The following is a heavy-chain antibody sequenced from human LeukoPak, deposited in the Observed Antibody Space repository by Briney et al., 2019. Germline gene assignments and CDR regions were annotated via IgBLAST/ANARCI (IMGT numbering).Heavy chain of an antibody. CDR3: AKDKSQGFDY. CDR1: GFTFDDYT. CDR2: ISWDGGST. Sequence: GGSLRLSCAASGFTFDDYTMHWVRQAPGKGLEWVSLISWDGGSTYYADSVKGRFTTSRDNSKNSLYLQMSSLRTEDTALYYCAKDKSQGFDYWGQGTLVTVSS. J-gene: IGHJ4*02. V-gene: IGHV3-43*01.